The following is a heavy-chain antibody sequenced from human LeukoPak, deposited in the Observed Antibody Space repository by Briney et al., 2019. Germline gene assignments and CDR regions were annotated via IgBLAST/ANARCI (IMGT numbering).Heavy chain of an antibody. V-gene: IGHV1-8*01. D-gene: IGHD5-24*01. Sequence: ASVNVSFKASVYSFSSNDINWVRQAAGQGLEWMGWMNPNRGNTGYAQKFQGRVTMTRNTSISTAYMELSSLRSEDTAVYYCARGPRRDGYNYYYYYNMDVWGKGTTVTVSS. CDR1: VYSFSSND. CDR3: ARGPRRDGYNYYYYYNMDV. J-gene: IGHJ6*03. CDR2: MNPNRGNT.